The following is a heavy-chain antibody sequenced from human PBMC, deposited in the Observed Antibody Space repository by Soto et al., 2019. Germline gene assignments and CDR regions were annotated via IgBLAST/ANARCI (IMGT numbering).Heavy chain of an antibody. V-gene: IGHV4-61*03. CDR3: ARARADSAGSSLGRRMAV. CDR1: GGSVTSGHSS. CDR2: MFFTGAT. Sequence: PSETLSLTCIVSGGSVTSGHSSWSWIRQPPGKGLEWSGHMFFTGATTYSHSLKGLVTVSLDTSTSNFSLNLTSVTAADSATYCCARARADSAGSSLGRRMAVWGHGTTVTVSS. D-gene: IGHD3-10*01. J-gene: IGHJ6*02.